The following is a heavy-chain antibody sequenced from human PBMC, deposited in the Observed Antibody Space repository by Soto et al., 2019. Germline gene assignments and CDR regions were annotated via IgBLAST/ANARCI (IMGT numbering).Heavy chain of an antibody. CDR3: ARGVSDSSGYHPPRHGY. J-gene: IGHJ4*01. V-gene: IGHV4-31*11. D-gene: IGHD3-22*01. CDR1: GRSFSDYY. CDR2: IYYSGST. Sequence: SETLSLTCAVYGRSFSDYYWSWIRQHPGKGLEWIGYIYYSGSTYYNPSLKSRVTISVDTSKNQFSLKLSSVTAADTAVYYCARGVSDSSGYHPPRHGYSGHGTLVTVSS.